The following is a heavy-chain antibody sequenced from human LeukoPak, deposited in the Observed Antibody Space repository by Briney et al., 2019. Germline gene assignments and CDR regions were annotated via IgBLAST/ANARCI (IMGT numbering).Heavy chain of an antibody. CDR1: GFTFESYW. V-gene: IGHV3-7*04. J-gene: IGHJ6*02. Sequence: GGSLRLSCVASGFTFESYWMIWVRQAPGKGLEFVANINEDGSEKYYVDSVEGRFTISRDNAKNSLYLQMNSLRAEDTAVYYCARAMDVWGQGTTVTVSS. CDR2: INEDGSEK. CDR3: ARAMDV.